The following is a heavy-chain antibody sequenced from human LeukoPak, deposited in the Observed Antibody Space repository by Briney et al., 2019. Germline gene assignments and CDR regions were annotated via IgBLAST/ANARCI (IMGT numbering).Heavy chain of an antibody. Sequence: ASVKVSCKASGYTFTGYYMQWVRQAPGQGLGWMGWINPNSGGTNYAQKFQGRVTMTRDTSISTAYMELSRLRSDDTAVYYCARDIGQELEFDYWGQGTLVTVSS. CDR1: GYTFTGYY. D-gene: IGHD1-7*01. CDR2: INPNSGGT. V-gene: IGHV1-2*02. CDR3: ARDIGQELEFDY. J-gene: IGHJ4*02.